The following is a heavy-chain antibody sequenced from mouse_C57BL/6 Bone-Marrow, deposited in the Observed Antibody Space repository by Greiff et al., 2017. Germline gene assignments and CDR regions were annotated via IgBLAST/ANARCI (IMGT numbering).Heavy chain of an antibody. V-gene: IGHV1-82*01. D-gene: IGHD1-1*01. Sequence: VQLVESGPELVKPGASVKISCKASGYAFSSSWMNWVKQRPGKGLEWIGRIYPGDGDTNYNGKFKGKATLTADKSSSTAYMQLSSLTSEDSAVYFCARRPLYYYGSSYFDYWGQGTTLTVSS. CDR1: GYAFSSSW. J-gene: IGHJ2*01. CDR3: ARRPLYYYGSSYFDY. CDR2: IYPGDGDT.